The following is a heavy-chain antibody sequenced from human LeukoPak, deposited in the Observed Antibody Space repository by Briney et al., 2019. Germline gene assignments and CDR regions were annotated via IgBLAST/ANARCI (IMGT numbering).Heavy chain of an antibody. Sequence: ASVKVSCKVSGYTLTELSMHWVRQAPGKGLEWMGGFDPEDGETIYAQKFKGRVTMTEDTSTDTAYMELSSLRSEDTAVYYCATVRSSGWFPSPNYYYGMDVWGQGTTVTVSS. CDR2: FDPEDGET. CDR3: ATVRSSGWFPSPNYYYGMDV. CDR1: GYTLTELS. D-gene: IGHD6-19*01. J-gene: IGHJ6*02. V-gene: IGHV1-24*01.